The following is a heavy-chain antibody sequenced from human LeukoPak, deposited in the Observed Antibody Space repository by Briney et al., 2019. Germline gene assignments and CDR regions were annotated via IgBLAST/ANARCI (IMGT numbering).Heavy chain of an antibody. CDR2: ISSSSSYT. Sequence: GGYLRLSCAASGFTFSDYYMSWFRQAPGKGLEWVSYISSSSSYTNYADSVKGRFTISRDNAKNSLYLQMNSLRAEDTAVYYCAVGVAAADLNYWGQGTLVSVSS. J-gene: IGHJ4*02. CDR1: GFTFSDYY. CDR3: AVGVAAADLNY. D-gene: IGHD6-13*01. V-gene: IGHV3-11*03.